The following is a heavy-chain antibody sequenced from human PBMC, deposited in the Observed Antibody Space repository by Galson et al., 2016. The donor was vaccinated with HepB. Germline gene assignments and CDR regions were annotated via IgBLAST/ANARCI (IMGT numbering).Heavy chain of an antibody. CDR2: IIPSFGTP. D-gene: IGHD1-1*01. V-gene: IGHV1-69*19. Sequence: SCKASGGSFSRSATSWVRQAPGQGLEWMGGIIPSFGTPTYAQKFQGRLTISASEFTSTGYMELNSLRSEDTAVYYCARGPGEFWYFDLWGRGTLVTVSS. CDR1: GGSFSRSA. J-gene: IGHJ2*01. CDR3: ARGPGEFWYFDL.